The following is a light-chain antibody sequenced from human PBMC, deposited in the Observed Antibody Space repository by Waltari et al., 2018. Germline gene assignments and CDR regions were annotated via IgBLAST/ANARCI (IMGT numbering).Light chain of an antibody. J-gene: IGLJ1*01. V-gene: IGLV3-25*03. CDR2: KDT. CDR3: LSADSSGPYLYV. CDR1: AFPRQF. Sequence: SYELTQPPSVSVSPGQTARITCSGDAFPRQFAYWYQQKPCQAPVLVIYKDTGRPSGFPERFSGSSSGTTVTLTISGVQAEDEAYYYCLSADSSGPYLYVFGTGTTVTVL.